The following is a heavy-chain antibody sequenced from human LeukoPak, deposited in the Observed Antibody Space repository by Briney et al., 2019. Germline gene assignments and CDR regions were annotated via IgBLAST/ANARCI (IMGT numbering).Heavy chain of an antibody. CDR1: GYTFTVYY. Sequence: ASVKVSCKASGYTFTVYYLHWVRQAPGQGLEWMGWIDPNSGGSNYAQKFQGRVTMTRDTSIGTAYMDLSRLRSDDTAVYYCARVYYDGAYDYWGQGTLVTVSS. V-gene: IGHV1-2*02. CDR3: ARVYYDGAYDY. D-gene: IGHD3-22*01. CDR2: IDPNSGGS. J-gene: IGHJ4*02.